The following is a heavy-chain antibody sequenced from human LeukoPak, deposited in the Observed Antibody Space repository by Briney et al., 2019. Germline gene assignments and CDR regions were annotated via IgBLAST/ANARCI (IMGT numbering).Heavy chain of an antibody. CDR2: INPNSGGT. J-gene: IGHJ6*03. Sequence: ASVKVSCKASGYTFTGYYLHWVRQAPGQGLEWMGWINPNSGGTNYAQKFQGRVTMTRDTSISTAYMELSRLRSDDTAVYYCARDPRHIAAAGYYYYYYMDVWGKGTTVTVSS. CDR1: GYTFTGYY. CDR3: ARDPRHIAAAGYYYYYYMDV. V-gene: IGHV1-2*02. D-gene: IGHD6-13*01.